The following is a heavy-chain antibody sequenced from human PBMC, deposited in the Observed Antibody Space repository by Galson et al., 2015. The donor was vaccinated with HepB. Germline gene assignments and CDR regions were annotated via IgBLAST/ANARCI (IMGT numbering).Heavy chain of an antibody. V-gene: IGHV3-23*01. J-gene: IGHJ4*02. CDR3: AKEVPSTSTALGYLVY. CDR1: GFTFSNTD. D-gene: IGHD1-1*01. CDR2: ISGSGTKT. Sequence: SLRLSCAASGFTFSNTDVSWVRQAPGQGLEWVSAISGSGTKTYYADSVKGRFTVFRDNSKNPVYLQMNSLRAEDTAVYYCAKEVPSTSTALGYLVYWGPGTLVTASS.